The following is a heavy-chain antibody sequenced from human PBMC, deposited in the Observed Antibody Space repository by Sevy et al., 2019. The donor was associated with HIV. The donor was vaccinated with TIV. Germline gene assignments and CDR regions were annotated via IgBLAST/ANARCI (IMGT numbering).Heavy chain of an antibody. V-gene: IGHV3-13*01. D-gene: IGHD1-1*01. CDR2: IGIAGDS. CDR1: GFTFNNYD. Sequence: GCSLRLSCAASGFTFNNYDMYWVRQATGKGLEWVSAIGIAGDSFYPVSMKGRFTISRDNANNSLYLQMNSLRAGDTAIYYCAKAQVSGGVRGHRYGMDVWGQGTTVTVSS. J-gene: IGHJ6*02. CDR3: AKAQVSGGVRGHRYGMDV.